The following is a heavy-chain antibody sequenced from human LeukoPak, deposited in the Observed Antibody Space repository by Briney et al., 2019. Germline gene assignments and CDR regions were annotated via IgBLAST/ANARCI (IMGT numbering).Heavy chain of an antibody. Sequence: TSETLSLTCTVSGYSISSGYYWGWIRQPPGKGLEWIGSIYHSGSTYYNPSLKSRVTISVDTSENQFSLKLSSVTAADTAVYYCARASYEDFDYWGQGTLVTVSS. V-gene: IGHV4-38-2*02. CDR3: ARASYEDFDY. J-gene: IGHJ4*02. CDR2: IYHSGST. D-gene: IGHD1-26*01. CDR1: GYSISSGYY.